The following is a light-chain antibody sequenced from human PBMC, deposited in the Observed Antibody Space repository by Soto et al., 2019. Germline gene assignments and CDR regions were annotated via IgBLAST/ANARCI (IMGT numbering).Light chain of an antibody. CDR2: GNI. J-gene: IGLJ1*01. Sequence: QSVLTQPPSVSGAPGQRVTISCTGSSSNIGAGYDVHWYQQLPGRAPKLLIFGNINRPSGVRDRFSGSKSGTSASLAITGLQAEDEADYYCQSYDRSVSGSVVFGTGTKLTVL. CDR1: SSNIGAGYD. V-gene: IGLV1-40*01. CDR3: QSYDRSVSGSVV.